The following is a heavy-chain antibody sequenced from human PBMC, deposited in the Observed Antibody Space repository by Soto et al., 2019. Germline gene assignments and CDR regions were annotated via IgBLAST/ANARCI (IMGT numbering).Heavy chain of an antibody. J-gene: IGHJ4*02. D-gene: IGHD3-22*01. Sequence: GGSLRLSCAASAFTFSDYYMTWIRQAPGKGLECVSYISSTGGNIYYAVSVKGRFTTSRDNAKNSLYRHMNSLRAEDTAVYYCAGHYSYDYDSYGYSFDYWGRGTLVTVSS. CDR1: AFTFSDYY. CDR3: AGHYSYDYDSYGYSFDY. V-gene: IGHV3-11*01. CDR2: ISSTGGNI.